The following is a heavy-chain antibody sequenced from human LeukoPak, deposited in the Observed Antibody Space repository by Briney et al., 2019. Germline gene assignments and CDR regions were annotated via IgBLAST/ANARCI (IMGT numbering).Heavy chain of an antibody. J-gene: IGHJ5*02. CDR2: IGTSGNAT. CDR3: VRETVLLMVYEAFDP. CDR1: GFTFIDYY. Sequence: GGSLRLSCAASGFTFIDYYMSWMRQAPGKGLEWVAYIGTSGNATYYADSVRGRFTISRDNAKSSLHLQLSSLRVEDTAVYYCVRETVLLMVYEAFDPWGQGTLVTVSS. V-gene: IGHV3-11*01. D-gene: IGHD2-8*01.